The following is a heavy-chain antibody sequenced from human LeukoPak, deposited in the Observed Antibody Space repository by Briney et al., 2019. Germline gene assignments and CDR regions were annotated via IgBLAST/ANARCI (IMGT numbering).Heavy chain of an antibody. CDR1: GFTFSSYG. CDR3: ARAPGYRGFLDY. CDR2: ISSSSSYI. V-gene: IGHV3-21*01. J-gene: IGHJ4*02. Sequence: GGSLRLSCAASGFTFSSYGMSWVRQAPGKGLEWVSFISSSSSYIYYVDSVKGRFTISRDNAKNPLYLQMNSLRAEDTAVYYCARAPGYRGFLDYWGQGNLVTVSS. D-gene: IGHD5-18*01.